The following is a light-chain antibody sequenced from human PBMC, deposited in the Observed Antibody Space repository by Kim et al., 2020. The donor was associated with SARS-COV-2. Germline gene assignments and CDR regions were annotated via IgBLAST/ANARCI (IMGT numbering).Light chain of an antibody. CDR1: QSVSSY. Sequence: EIVLTQSPAPLSLSPGERATLSCRASQSVSSYLAWYQQKPGQAPRLLIYDASNRATGIPARFSGSGSGTDFTLTISSLEPEDFAVYYCQQRSNWPQLTFGGGTKLEI. J-gene: IGKJ4*01. CDR2: DAS. CDR3: QQRSNWPQLT. V-gene: IGKV3-11*01.